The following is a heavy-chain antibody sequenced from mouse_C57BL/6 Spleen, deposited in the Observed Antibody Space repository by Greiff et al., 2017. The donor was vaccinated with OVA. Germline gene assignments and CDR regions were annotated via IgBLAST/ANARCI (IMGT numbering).Heavy chain of an antibody. CDR1: GYTFTSYW. CDR2: IYPGNSDT. J-gene: IGHJ4*01. Sequence: EVQRVESGTVLARPGASVKMSCKTSGYTFTSYWMHWVKQRPGQGLEWIGAIYPGNSDTSYNQKFKGKAKLTAVTSASTAYMELSSLTNEDSAVYYCTRKDYYYGSSYAMDYWGQGTSVTVSS. CDR3: TRKDYYYGSSYAMDY. D-gene: IGHD1-1*01. V-gene: IGHV1-5*01.